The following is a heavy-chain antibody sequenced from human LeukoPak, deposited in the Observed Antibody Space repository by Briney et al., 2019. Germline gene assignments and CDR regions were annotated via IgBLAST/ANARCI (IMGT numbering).Heavy chain of an antibody. CDR2: ISSSTSSI. Sequence: GGSLRLSCAASGFTFSDYSMNWVRQAPGKGLEWVSSISSSTSSIYYADSVKGRFTISRDNAKNSLYLQMNSLRTEDTAVYYCARDLGIAAAGTDFDYWGQGTLVTVSS. CDR3: ARDLGIAAAGTDFDY. D-gene: IGHD6-13*01. V-gene: IGHV3-21*01. J-gene: IGHJ4*02. CDR1: GFTFSDYS.